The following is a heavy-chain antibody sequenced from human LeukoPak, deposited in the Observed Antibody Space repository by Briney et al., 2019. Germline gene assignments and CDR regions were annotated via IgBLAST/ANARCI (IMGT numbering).Heavy chain of an antibody. CDR2: IYYSGST. J-gene: IGHJ6*02. Sequence: PSETLSLTCTVSGGSISSYYWSWIRQPPGKGLEWIGYIYYSGSTNYNPSLKSRVTISVDTSKNQFSLKLSSVTAAVTAVYYCARDRFLGSGGYGMDVWGQGTTVTVSS. CDR3: ARDRFLGSGGYGMDV. V-gene: IGHV4-59*01. CDR1: GGSISSYY. D-gene: IGHD3-3*01.